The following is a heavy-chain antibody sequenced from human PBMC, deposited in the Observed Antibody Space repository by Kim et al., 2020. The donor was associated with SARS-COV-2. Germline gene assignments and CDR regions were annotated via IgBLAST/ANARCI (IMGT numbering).Heavy chain of an antibody. D-gene: IGHD3-10*01. J-gene: IGHJ4*02. CDR2: IYYSGST. Sequence: SETLSLTCTVSGGSISSSSYYWGWIRQPPGKGLEWIGSIYYSGSTYYNPSLKSRVTISVDTSKNQFSLKLSSVTAADTAVYYCARLSTWIRLGDLNFYFDYWGQGTLVTVSS. CDR1: GGSISSSSYY. CDR3: ARLSTWIRLGDLNFYFDY. V-gene: IGHV4-39*01.